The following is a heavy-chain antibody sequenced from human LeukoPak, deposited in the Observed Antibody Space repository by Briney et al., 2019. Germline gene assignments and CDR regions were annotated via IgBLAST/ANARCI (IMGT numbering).Heavy chain of an antibody. Sequence: SETLSLTCTVSGGSISSYYWSWIRQPPRKGLEWIGYIYYSGTTNYNPSLKSRVTISVDTSKNQFSLKLSSVTAADTAVYYCARGVYIAAAQYGYWGQGTLVTVSS. CDR1: GGSISSYY. CDR2: IYYSGTT. V-gene: IGHV4-59*01. CDR3: ARGVYIAAAQYGY. J-gene: IGHJ4*02. D-gene: IGHD6-13*01.